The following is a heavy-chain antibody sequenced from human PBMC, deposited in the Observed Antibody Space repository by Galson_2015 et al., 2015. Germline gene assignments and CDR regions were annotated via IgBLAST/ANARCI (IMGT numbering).Heavy chain of an antibody. CDR2: FIPGFGTG. D-gene: IGHD2-15*01. CDR1: ARTSRSYA. CDR3: ASVLYRSGGSCYLRVSDGMDV. J-gene: IGHJ6*02. Sequence: SAQITCRASARTSRSYAISWMRQAPGQGLEWMGWFIPGFGTGSQAQKFQGKVPMTADESTSTASMELSCLRSEDTAVDYWASVLYRSGGSCYLRVSDGMDVWGQGTTVTVSS. V-gene: IGHV1-69*13.